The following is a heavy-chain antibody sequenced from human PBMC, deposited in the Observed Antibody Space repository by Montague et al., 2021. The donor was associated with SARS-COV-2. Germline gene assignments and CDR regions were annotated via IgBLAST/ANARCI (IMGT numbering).Heavy chain of an antibody. CDR1: GGSISSSSYY. D-gene: IGHD6-19*01. CDR2: IYYSGST. J-gene: IGHJ3*02. Sequence: SETLSLTCTVSGGSISSSSYYWGWIRQPPGEGLEWIGSIYYSGSTYYNPSLKSRVTISVDTSKNQFSLKLSSVTAADTAVYYCARQENSGGWFKPDAFDIWGQGTMVTVSS. CDR3: ARQENSGGWFKPDAFDI. V-gene: IGHV4-39*01.